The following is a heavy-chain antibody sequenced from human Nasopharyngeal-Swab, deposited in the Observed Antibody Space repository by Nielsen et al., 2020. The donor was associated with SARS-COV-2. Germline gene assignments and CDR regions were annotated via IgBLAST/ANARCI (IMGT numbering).Heavy chain of an antibody. CDR2: ISSSSSTI. D-gene: IGHD3-3*01. J-gene: IGHJ5*02. CDR3: ARDQLTYDFWRGINWFDP. Sequence: WIRQPPGKGLEWVSYISSSSSTIYYAGSVKGRFTISRDNAKNSLYLQMNSLRDEDTAVYYCARDQLTYDFWRGINWFDPWGQGTLVTVSS. V-gene: IGHV3-48*02.